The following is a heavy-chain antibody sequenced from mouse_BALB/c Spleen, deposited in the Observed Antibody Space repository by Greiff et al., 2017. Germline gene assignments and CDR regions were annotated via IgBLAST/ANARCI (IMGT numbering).Heavy chain of an antibody. D-gene: IGHD2-10*01. V-gene: IGHV2-9-2*01. J-gene: IGHJ4*01. CDR1: GFSLTSYD. CDR3: VRAYYEYYAMDY. Sequence: VKLEESGPGLVAPSQSLSITCTVSGFSLTSYDISWIRQPPGKGLEWLGVIWTGGGTNYNSAFMSRLSISKDNSKSQVFLKMNSLQTDDTAIYYCVRAYYEYYAMDYWGQGTSVTVSS. CDR2: IWTGGGT.